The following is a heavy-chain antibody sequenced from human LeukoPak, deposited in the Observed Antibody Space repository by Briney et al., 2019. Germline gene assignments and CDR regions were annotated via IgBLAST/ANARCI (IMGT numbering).Heavy chain of an antibody. V-gene: IGHV1-18*01. CDR1: GYTFTING. CDR2: ISANSGDT. Sequence: ASVKVSCKASGYTFTINGISWVRQPPGRGLEWMGWISANSGDTIYAEKFHGRVTLTRDTSTGTAYMELNSLTYDDTAVYYCARDRWYAFDYWGQGTLVTVSS. D-gene: IGHD6-13*01. J-gene: IGHJ4*02. CDR3: ARDRWYAFDY.